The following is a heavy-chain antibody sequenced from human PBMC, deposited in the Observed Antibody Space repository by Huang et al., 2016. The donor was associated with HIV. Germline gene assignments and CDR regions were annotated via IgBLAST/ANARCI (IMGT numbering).Heavy chain of an antibody. V-gene: IGHV3-53*01. D-gene: IGHD2-8*02. CDR2: IYSGGTT. CDR1: GFTVSTNY. J-gene: IGHJ4*02. Sequence: EVQLVESGGGLIQPAGSLRLSCAASGFTVSTNYMTWVRQVPGKGLGWVSLIYSGGTTYYADSVKGRFTISRDDSENTLYLHMTSLRAGDTAVYYCAKEGDTGAALGYWGQGTLVTVS. CDR3: AKEGDTGAALGY.